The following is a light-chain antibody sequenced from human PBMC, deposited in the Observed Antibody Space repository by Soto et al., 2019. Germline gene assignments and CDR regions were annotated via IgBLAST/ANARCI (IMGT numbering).Light chain of an antibody. J-gene: IGKJ2*01. V-gene: IGKV3-11*01. CDR1: QSVNSY. CDR2: EAS. Sequence: EIVLTQSPATLSLSPGERATLSCRAGQSVNSYLAWYQQKPRQPPRLLIYEASKRATGIPARFSGSGSGTDFTLTISSLEPEDFAVYYCQLRYNWPPMYTFGQGTKLEIK. CDR3: QLRYNWPPMYT.